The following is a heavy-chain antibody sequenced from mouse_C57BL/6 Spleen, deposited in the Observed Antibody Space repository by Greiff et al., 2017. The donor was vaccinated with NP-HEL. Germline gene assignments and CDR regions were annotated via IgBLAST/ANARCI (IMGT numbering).Heavy chain of an antibody. V-gene: IGHV1-76*01. CDR1: GYTFTDYY. CDR3: AREGGYPNYFDY. Sequence: QVQLQQSGAELVRPGASVKLSCKASGYTFTDYYINWVKQRPGQGLEWIARIYPGSGNTYYNEKFKGKATLTAEKSSSTSYMQLSSLTSEDSAVYFCAREGGYPNYFDYWGQGTTLTVSS. J-gene: IGHJ2*01. D-gene: IGHD2-2*01. CDR2: IYPGSGNT.